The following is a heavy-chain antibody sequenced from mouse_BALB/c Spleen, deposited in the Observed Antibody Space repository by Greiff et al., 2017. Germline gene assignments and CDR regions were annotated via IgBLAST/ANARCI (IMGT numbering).Heavy chain of an antibody. CDR3: ASDYGSSTWFAY. D-gene: IGHD1-1*01. Sequence: LVKPGASVKISCKASGYSFTGYYMHWVKQSHGKSLEWIGYISCYNGATSYNQKFKGKATFTVDTSSSTAYMQFNSLTSEDSAVYYCASDYGSSTWFAYWGQGTLVTVSA. CDR2: ISCYNGAT. V-gene: IGHV1S34*01. CDR1: GYSFTGYY. J-gene: IGHJ3*01.